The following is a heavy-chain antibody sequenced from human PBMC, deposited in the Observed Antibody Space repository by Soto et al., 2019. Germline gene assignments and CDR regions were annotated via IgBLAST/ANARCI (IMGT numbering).Heavy chain of an antibody. CDR3: ARSPRSIAAGGIDY. CDR2: IYHGGST. D-gene: IGHD6-13*01. Sequence: QVQLQESGPGLVKPSGTLSLTCAVSGGSISSSNLWTWVRQPPGKGLEWIGEIYHGGSTNYNPSLKSRVTISVYKSKNQFSLRLSSVTAADTAVYYCARSPRSIAAGGIDYWGQGILVTVSS. CDR1: GGSISSSNL. V-gene: IGHV4-4*02. J-gene: IGHJ4*02.